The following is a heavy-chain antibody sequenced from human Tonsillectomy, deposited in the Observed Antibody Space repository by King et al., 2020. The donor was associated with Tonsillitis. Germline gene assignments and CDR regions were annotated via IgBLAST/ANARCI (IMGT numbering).Heavy chain of an antibody. CDR2: ISGSGGST. V-gene: IGHV3-23*04. D-gene: IGHD4-17*01. J-gene: IGHJ4*02. CDR3: AREGTDRGYGYYGPDY. CDR1: GFTFSSYA. Sequence: VQLVESGGGLIQPGGSLRLSCVASGFTFSSYAMGWVRQAPGKGLKWVSAISGSGGSTYYADSVKGRFTISRDNSRNTLYLQMSSLRAEDTAVYYCAREGTDRGYGYYGPDYWGQGTLVTVSS.